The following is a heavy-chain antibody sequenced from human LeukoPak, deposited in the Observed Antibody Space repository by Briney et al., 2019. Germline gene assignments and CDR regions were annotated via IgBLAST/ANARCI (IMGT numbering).Heavy chain of an antibody. V-gene: IGHV3-23*01. CDR3: AKDMYGEFGGVDY. CDR2: IFNSGTST. CDR1: GFTFSTYA. J-gene: IGHJ4*02. D-gene: IGHD4-17*01. Sequence: GGSLRLSCAACGFTFSTYAMTWVRQAPGKGLEWVSVIFNSGTSTYYADSVKGRFTISRDNSKNTLHLQMSSLRAEDMAVYYCAKDMYGEFGGVDYWGQGALVTVSS.